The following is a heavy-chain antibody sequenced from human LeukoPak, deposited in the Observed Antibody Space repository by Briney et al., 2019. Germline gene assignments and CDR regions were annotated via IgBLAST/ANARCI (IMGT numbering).Heavy chain of an antibody. CDR2: ISGSDDST. J-gene: IGHJ5*02. Sequence: PGGSLRLSCVASGFTFSSYGMSWVRQAPGKGLEWVSAISGSDDSTYYADSVKGRFTISRDNTKNSLYLQMNSLRAEDTAVYYCARDGEMTTVTNWFDPWGQGTLVTVSS. CDR1: GFTFSSYG. CDR3: ARDGEMTTVTNWFDP. D-gene: IGHD4-17*01. V-gene: IGHV3-23*01.